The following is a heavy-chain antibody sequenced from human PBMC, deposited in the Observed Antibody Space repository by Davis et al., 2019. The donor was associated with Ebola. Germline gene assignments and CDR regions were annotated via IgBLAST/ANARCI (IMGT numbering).Heavy chain of an antibody. J-gene: IGHJ4*02. V-gene: IGHV3-30-3*02. CDR3: AKQGCTRATCYMNF. Sequence: GESLKISCAASGFTFSSYAMHWVRQAPGKGLEWVAVISYDGSNKYYADSMKGRFTISRDNSKNSLHLQMNSLRAEDTAVYYCAKQGCTRATCYMNFWGQGTLVAVSS. CDR2: ISYDGSNK. D-gene: IGHD2-15*01. CDR1: GFTFSSYA.